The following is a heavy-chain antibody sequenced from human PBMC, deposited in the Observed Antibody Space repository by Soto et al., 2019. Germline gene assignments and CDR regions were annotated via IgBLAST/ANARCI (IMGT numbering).Heavy chain of an antibody. V-gene: IGHV3-74*01. CDR2: VNGDGSST. CDR3: ARVMANLPWYFDY. Sequence: LRLSCAASGYTFSSYWMHWVRQAPGKGLVWVSRVNGDGSSTSYADPVKGRFTISRDNAKNTVHLQMDSLRAEDTAVYYCARVMANLPWYFDYWGQGTLVTVSS. CDR1: GYTFSSYW. J-gene: IGHJ4*02. D-gene: IGHD2-8*01.